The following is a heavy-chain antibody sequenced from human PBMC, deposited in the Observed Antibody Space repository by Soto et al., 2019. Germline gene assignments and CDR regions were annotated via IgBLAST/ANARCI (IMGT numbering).Heavy chain of an antibody. CDR2: IKDGGRT. CDR3: ARGQEGVVATH. Sequence: QVQLQQWGAGLLKPSETLSLNCAVNGGSLSGYYWSWIRQPPGKGLEWIGEIKDGGRTNYSPSLKSRATISSDTSNNQFALRLYSVTAAEPGVYYCARGQEGVVATHWDQGTLVTVSS. J-gene: IGHJ4*02. CDR1: GGSLSGYY. D-gene: IGHD5-12*01. V-gene: IGHV4-34*01.